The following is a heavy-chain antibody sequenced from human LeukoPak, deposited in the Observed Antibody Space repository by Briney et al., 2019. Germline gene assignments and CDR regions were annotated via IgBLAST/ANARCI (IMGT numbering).Heavy chain of an antibody. J-gene: IGHJ4*02. CDR3: ARALAADYFDY. Sequence: PSETLSLTCTVSGGSISSYYWSWIRQPPGKGLEWIGYIYYSGSINYNPSLKSRVTISVDTSKNQFSLKLSSVTAADTAVYYCARALAADYFDYWGQGTLVTVSS. CDR1: GGSISSYY. V-gene: IGHV4-59*01. CDR2: IYYSGSI. D-gene: IGHD6-13*01.